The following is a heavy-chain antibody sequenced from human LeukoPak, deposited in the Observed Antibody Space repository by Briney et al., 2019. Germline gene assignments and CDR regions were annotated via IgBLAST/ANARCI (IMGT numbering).Heavy chain of an antibody. V-gene: IGHV3-33*01. CDR3: ARDGGCGDAFDI. D-gene: IGHD3-16*01. J-gene: IGHJ3*02. CDR2: IWYDGSNK. Sequence: GRSLRLSCAASGFTFSSYGMHWVRQAPGKGLEWVAVIWYDGSNKYYADSVKGRFTISRDNSKNTLYLQMNSLRAEDTAVYYCARDGGCGDAFDIWGQGTMVTVSS. CDR1: GFTFSSYG.